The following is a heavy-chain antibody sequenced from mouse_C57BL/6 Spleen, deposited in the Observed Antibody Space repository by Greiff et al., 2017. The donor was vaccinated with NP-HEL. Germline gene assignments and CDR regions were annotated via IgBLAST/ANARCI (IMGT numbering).Heavy chain of an antibody. D-gene: IGHD2-4*01. V-gene: IGHV2-2*01. Sequence: QVQLKESGPGLVQPSQSLSITCTVSGFSLTSYGVHWVRQSPGKGLEWLGVIWSGGSTDYNAAFISRLSISKDNSKSQVFFKMNSLQADDTAIYYCARGGISYDYDGYYAMDYWGQGTPVTVSS. CDR3: ARGGISYDYDGYYAMDY. J-gene: IGHJ4*01. CDR1: GFSLTSYG. CDR2: IWSGGST.